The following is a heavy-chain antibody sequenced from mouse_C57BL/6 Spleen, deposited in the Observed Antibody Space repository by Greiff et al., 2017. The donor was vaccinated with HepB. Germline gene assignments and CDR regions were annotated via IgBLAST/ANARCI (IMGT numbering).Heavy chain of an antibody. CDR2: IDPETGGT. CDR1: GYTFTDYE. CDR3: TRNGGLLYFDY. V-gene: IGHV1-15*01. D-gene: IGHD1-1*01. J-gene: IGHJ2*01. Sequence: VQLQQSGAELVRPGASVTLSCKASGYTFTDYEMHWVKQTPVHGLEWIGAIDPETGGTAYNQKFKGKAILTADKSSSTAYMELRSLTSEDSAVYYCTRNGGLLYFDYWGQGTTLTVSS.